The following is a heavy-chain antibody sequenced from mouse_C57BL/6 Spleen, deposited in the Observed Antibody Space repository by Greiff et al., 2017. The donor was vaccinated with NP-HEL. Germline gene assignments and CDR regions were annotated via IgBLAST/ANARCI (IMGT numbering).Heavy chain of an antibody. Sequence: EVHLVESGPELVKPGASVKIPCKASGYTFTDYNMDWVKQSHGKSLEWIGDINPNNGGTIYNQKFKGKATLTVDKSSSTAYMELRSLTSEDTAVYYCARSGGNYAYYFDYWGQGTTLTVSS. CDR3: ARSGGNYAYYFDY. CDR2: INPNNGGT. CDR1: GYTFTDYN. J-gene: IGHJ2*01. D-gene: IGHD2-1*01. V-gene: IGHV1-18*01.